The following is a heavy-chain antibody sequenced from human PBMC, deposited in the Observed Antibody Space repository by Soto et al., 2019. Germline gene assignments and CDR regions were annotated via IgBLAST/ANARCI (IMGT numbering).Heavy chain of an antibody. CDR2: SYYSWST. Sequence: QVQLQESGPGLVKPSETLSLTCTVSGGSISSYYWSWIRQPPGKGLEWIGYSYYSWSTNSNPSLKSPVTISVDTSKNQLSLKLSSVTAADTAVYYCAREGPLRQYYFDYWGQGTLVTVSS. CDR1: GGSISSYY. V-gene: IGHV4-59*01. J-gene: IGHJ4*02. CDR3: AREGPLRQYYFDY. D-gene: IGHD4-17*01.